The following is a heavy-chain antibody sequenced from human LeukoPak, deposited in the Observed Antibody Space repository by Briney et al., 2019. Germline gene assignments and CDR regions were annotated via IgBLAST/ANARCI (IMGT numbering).Heavy chain of an antibody. CDR3: ARPIAAAGNRAYYYCYGMDV. J-gene: IGHJ6*02. Sequence: GSSVKVSCKASGGTFSSYAISWVRQAPGQGLEWMGRIIPILGIANYAQKFQGRVTITADKSTSTAYMELSSLRSEDTAVYYCARPIAAAGNRAYYYCYGMDVWGQGTTVTVSS. CDR1: GGTFSSYA. V-gene: IGHV1-69*04. D-gene: IGHD6-13*01. CDR2: IIPILGIA.